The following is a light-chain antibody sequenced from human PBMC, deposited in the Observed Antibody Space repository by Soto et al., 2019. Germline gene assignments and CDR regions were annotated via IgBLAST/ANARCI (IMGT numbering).Light chain of an antibody. V-gene: IGLV1-36*01. J-gene: IGLJ2*01. CDR1: NSNIGNNA. CDR2: KND. Sequence: QSVLTQPPSVSEAPRQRVTISCSGSNSNIGNNAVNWYQQVPGKAPKLLIYKNDLLPSGVSDRFSGSKSGTSASLAISGLQSEDEADYYCAAWDDRLKGLVFGGGTKLTVL. CDR3: AAWDDRLKGLV.